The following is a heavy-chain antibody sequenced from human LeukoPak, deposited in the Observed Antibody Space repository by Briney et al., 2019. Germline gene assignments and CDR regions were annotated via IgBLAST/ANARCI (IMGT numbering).Heavy chain of an antibody. D-gene: IGHD3-22*01. J-gene: IGHJ4*02. CDR2: ISGSGGST. Sequence: GGSLRLSCAASGFTFSSYAMSWVRQAPGKGLEWVSAISGSGGSTYYADSVKGRFTISRDNSKNTLYLQMNSLRAEDTAVYYYAKAFVTYYYDSSGYYGFNYWGQGTLVTVSS. V-gene: IGHV3-23*01. CDR1: GFTFSSYA. CDR3: AKAFVTYYYDSSGYYGFNY.